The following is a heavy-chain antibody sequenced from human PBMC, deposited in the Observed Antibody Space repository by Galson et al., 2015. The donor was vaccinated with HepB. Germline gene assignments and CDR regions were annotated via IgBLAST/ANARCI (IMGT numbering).Heavy chain of an antibody. Sequence: SLRLSCAASGFTFSSYGMHWVRQAPGKGLEWVAVISYDGSNKYYADSVKGRFTISRDNSKNTLYLQMNSLRAEDTAVYYCAKDQRAGGTGDIYYYYYGMDVWGQGTTVTVSS. V-gene: IGHV3-30*18. J-gene: IGHJ6*02. CDR2: ISYDGSNK. CDR1: GFTFSSYG. D-gene: IGHD2-15*01. CDR3: AKDQRAGGTGDIYYYYYGMDV.